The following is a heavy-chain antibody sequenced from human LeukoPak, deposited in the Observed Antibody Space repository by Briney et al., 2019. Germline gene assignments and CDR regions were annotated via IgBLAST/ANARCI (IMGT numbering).Heavy chain of an antibody. CDR2: VFTGGET. CDR1: GGSISGYL. Sequence: SETLSVSCTVSGGSISGYLGWIRQPPGKTLEWIGYVFTGGETNYNPSLKSRVTISVDTSKNLFSLWLTSVTAADTAVYYCARLAGPERDVPYSLVSWGPGALVTVSS. V-gene: IGHV4-4*08. J-gene: IGHJ5*02. D-gene: IGHD2-15*01. CDR3: ARLAGPERDVPYSLVS.